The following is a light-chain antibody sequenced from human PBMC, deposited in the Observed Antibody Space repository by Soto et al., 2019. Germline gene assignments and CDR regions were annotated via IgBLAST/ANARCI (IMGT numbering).Light chain of an antibody. CDR2: DSS. Sequence: DIQLTQSPSFLSAFVGDSVTITCRASQGISSYLAWYQQEPGKPPKLLIYDSSTLQTGVPSRFTGSGSGRKFTLTISGLQFGDFATYFCQQLSHYPYTFGQGTKLEI. J-gene: IGKJ2*01. V-gene: IGKV1-9*01. CDR1: QGISSY. CDR3: QQLSHYPYT.